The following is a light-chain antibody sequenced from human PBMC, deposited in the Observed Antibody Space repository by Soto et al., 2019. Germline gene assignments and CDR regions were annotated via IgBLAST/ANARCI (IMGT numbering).Light chain of an antibody. CDR2: EDN. CDR3: QSYDSTYVV. J-gene: IGLJ2*01. Sequence: NFMLIQPHSVSESPGKTVTISCAGRSGNFGSSYVQWLQQRPGRAPTTIIFEDNQRPPGVPDRFSGSIDRSSNSASLTISGLKPEDEADYFCQSYDSTYVVFGGGTKLTVL. CDR1: SGNFGSSY. V-gene: IGLV6-57*02.